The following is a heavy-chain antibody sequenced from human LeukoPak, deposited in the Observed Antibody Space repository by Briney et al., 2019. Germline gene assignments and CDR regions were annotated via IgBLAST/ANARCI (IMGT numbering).Heavy chain of an antibody. V-gene: IGHV4-34*01. CDR2: INHRGIT. CDR3: ARGDYDHYYGMDV. J-gene: IGHJ6*02. Sequence: SETLSLPCAVFGGSFSSFYWSWIRQPPGKGLEWIGEINHRGITNYNPSLKSRVTISIDTSKNQFSLKLSSVTAADTAVYYCARGDYDHYYGMDVWGQGTTVTVSS. CDR1: GGSFSSFY.